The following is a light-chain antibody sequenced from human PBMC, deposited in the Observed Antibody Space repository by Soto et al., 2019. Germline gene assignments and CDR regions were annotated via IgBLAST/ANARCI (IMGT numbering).Light chain of an antibody. CDR2: DAS. J-gene: IGKJ4*01. Sequence: EIVLTQSPATLSLSPGERATLSCRASQSVSSYLAWYQQKPGQAPTLLISDASSRATGFPARFSGSGSGTDFTLTISSLVPEDFAVYYCQQRCNWPITFGGGTKVEI. CDR1: QSVSSY. V-gene: IGKV3-11*01. CDR3: QQRCNWPIT.